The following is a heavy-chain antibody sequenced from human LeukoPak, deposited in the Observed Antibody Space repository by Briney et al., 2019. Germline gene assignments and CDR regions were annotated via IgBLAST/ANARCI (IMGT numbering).Heavy chain of an antibody. CDR3: AKVRPPPGSGWYGGDDS. CDR2: IKISGYA. V-gene: IGHV3-23*01. Sequence: GGSLRLSCAASGFTFDNYVMSWVRQAPRKGLEWVSSIKISGYADYADSVKGRFTISRDNSKNTLYLQMNSLRVEDTAVYYCAKVRPPPGSGWYGGDDSWGQGTLVTVSS. J-gene: IGHJ4*02. D-gene: IGHD6-19*01. CDR1: GFTFDNYV.